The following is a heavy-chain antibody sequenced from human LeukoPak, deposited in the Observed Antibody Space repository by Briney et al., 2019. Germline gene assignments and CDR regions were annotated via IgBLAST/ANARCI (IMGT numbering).Heavy chain of an antibody. V-gene: IGHV4-30-2*01. CDR2: IYHSGST. CDR3: ARNPMVYAGWWFDP. CDR1: GGSISSGGYS. D-gene: IGHD2-8*01. Sequence: SETLPLTCAVSGGSISSGGYSWSWIRQPPGKGLEWIGYIYHSGSTYYNPSLKSRVTISVDRSKNQFSLKLSSVTAADTAVYYCARNPMVYAGWWFDPWGQGTLVTVSS. J-gene: IGHJ5*02.